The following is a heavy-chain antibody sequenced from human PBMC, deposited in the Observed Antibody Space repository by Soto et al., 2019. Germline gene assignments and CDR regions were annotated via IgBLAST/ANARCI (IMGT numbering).Heavy chain of an antibody. V-gene: IGHV3-23*01. CDR3: AKGKSTGDIDWFDP. D-gene: IGHD3-10*01. Sequence: GGSLRLSCTASGFTLQNYAMSWVRQAPGKGLEWVSTLIGGHYGTAYSYSVKGRFTVSRDNSKNCLYLQMNSLGVEDTAMYFCAKGKSTGDIDWFDPWGQGSLVTVSS. CDR2: LIGGHYGT. CDR1: GFTLQNYA. J-gene: IGHJ5*02.